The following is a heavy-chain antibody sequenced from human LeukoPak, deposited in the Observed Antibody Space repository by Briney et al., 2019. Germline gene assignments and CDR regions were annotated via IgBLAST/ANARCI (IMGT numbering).Heavy chain of an antibody. D-gene: IGHD2-2*01. CDR2: INHSGST. CDR3: ARHLKSSRVVPAAMPGVPFDP. CDR1: GYSIISGYY. V-gene: IGHV4-34*01. Sequence: SETLSLTCTVSGYSIISGYYWSWIRQPPGKGLEWIGEINHSGSTNYNPSLKSRVTISVDTSKNQFSLKLSSVTAADTAVYYCARHLKSSRVVPAAMPGVPFDPWGQGTLVTVSS. J-gene: IGHJ5*02.